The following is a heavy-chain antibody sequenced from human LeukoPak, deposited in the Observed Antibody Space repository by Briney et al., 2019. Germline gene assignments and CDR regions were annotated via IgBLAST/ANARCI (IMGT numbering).Heavy chain of an antibody. Sequence: PSGTLSLTCAVSGDSISNINWWWSWVRQPPGKGLEWIGEIHDGGSTTYHPSLKSRVTISVDKSKNQFSLTLTSVTAADTAVYYCARYLGVNYGSGSYDYYYYYMDVWGKGTTVTISS. V-gene: IGHV4-4*02. CDR1: GDSISNINW. CDR2: IHDGGST. D-gene: IGHD3-10*01. J-gene: IGHJ6*03. CDR3: ARYLGVNYGSGSYDYYYYYMDV.